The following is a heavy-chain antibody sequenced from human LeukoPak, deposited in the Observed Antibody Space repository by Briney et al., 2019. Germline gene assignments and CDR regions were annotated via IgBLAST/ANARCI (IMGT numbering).Heavy chain of an antibody. CDR2: IIPIFGTA. J-gene: IGHJ4*02. V-gene: IGHV1-69*05. CDR1: GGTFSSYA. D-gene: IGHD3-22*01. CDR3: ARDAAYYYDSSGVPFDY. Sequence: GASVKVSCKASGGTFSSYAISWVRQAPGQGLEWMGGIIPIFGTANYAQKFQGRVTMTTDTSTSTAYMELRSLRSDDTAVYYCARDAAYYYDSSGVPFDYWGQGTLVTVSS.